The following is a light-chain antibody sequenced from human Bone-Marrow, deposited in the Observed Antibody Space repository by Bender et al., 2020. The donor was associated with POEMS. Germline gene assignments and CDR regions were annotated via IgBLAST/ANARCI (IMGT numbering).Light chain of an antibody. J-gene: IGLJ2*01. CDR3: CLYAGSSTLV. Sequence: QSALTQPRSVSGSPGQSVTISCTGTSSDVGNYNYVSWYQQYPGKAPKLMIYDVSNRPSGVPDRFSGSKSGNTASLTISGLQSGDEADYYCCLYAGSSTLVFGGGTKLTVL. CDR2: DVS. CDR1: SSDVGNYNY. V-gene: IGLV2-11*01.